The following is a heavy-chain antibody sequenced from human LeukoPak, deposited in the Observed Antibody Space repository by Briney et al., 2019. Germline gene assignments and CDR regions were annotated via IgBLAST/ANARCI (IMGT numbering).Heavy chain of an antibody. CDR3: AKVPLGMGVDY. D-gene: IGHD7-27*01. Sequence: GGSLRVSRAASGFSFSSYAVSWVRQAPGRGLEWVSGISDGGSRTYYADSVKGRFNISRDDSKKTLYLQMNSLRAEDTAVYYCAKVPLGMGVDYWGQGTLVTVSS. CDR2: ISDGGSRT. CDR1: GFSFSSYA. V-gene: IGHV3-23*01. J-gene: IGHJ4*02.